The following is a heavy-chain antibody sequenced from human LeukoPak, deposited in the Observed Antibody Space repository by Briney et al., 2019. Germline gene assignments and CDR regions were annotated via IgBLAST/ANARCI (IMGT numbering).Heavy chain of an antibody. CDR2: IRSDGSNK. CDR1: GFSFSSYV. Sequence: GGSLRLSCAGSGFSFSSYVMHWVRQAPGKGLEWMAFIRSDGSNKYYADSVKGRFTISRDNSKNTLYLQMNSLRAEDTAVYYCAREADDAFDIWGQGTMVTVSS. J-gene: IGHJ3*02. CDR3: AREADDAFDI. V-gene: IGHV3-30*02.